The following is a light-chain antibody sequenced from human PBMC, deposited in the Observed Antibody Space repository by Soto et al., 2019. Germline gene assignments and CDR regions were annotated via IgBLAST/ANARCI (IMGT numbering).Light chain of an antibody. CDR3: QQYGSSPYT. J-gene: IGKJ2*01. CDR1: QSVSSNY. V-gene: IGKV3-20*01. CDR2: GAS. Sequence: EIVVTQSPGTLSFSPGERATLSCRASQSVSSNYLAWYQQKPGQTPRILIYGASSRATGIPDRVSGSGSGTDFTLTLSRMEPEDFAVYYCQQYGSSPYTFGPGTKLEIK.